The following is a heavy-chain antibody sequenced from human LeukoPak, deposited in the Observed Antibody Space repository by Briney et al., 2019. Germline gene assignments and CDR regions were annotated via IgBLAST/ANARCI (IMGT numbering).Heavy chain of an antibody. CDR2: IYSGGST. Sequence: GGSLRLSCAASGFTVSSNYMGWVRQAPGKGLEWVSVIYSGGSTYYADSVKGRFTISRDNSKNTLYLQMNSLRAEDTAVYYCARDHCSSTSCYDAFDIWGQGTMVTVSS. CDR3: ARDHCSSTSCYDAFDI. V-gene: IGHV3-66*01. J-gene: IGHJ3*02. CDR1: GFTVSSNY. D-gene: IGHD2-2*01.